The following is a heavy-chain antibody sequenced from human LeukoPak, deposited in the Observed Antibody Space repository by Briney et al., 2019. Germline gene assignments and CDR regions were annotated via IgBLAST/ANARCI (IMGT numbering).Heavy chain of an antibody. V-gene: IGHV1-18*01. CDR1: GYTFTSYG. CDR2: ISAYNGNT. CDR3: AKTYYYDSSGYYDLLGAFDI. J-gene: IGHJ3*02. D-gene: IGHD3-22*01. Sequence: ASVKVSCKASGYTFTSYGISWVRQAPGQGLEWMGWISAYNGNTNYAQKLQGRVTMTTDTSTSTAYMELRSLRSDDTAVYYCAKTYYYDSSGYYDLLGAFDIWGQGTMVTVSS.